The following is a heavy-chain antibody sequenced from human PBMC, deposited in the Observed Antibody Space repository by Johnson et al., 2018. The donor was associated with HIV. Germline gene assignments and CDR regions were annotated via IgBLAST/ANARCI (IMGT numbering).Heavy chain of an antibody. J-gene: IGHJ3*02. Sequence: QVQLVESGGGVVQPGRSLRLSCSASGFSFNDYAMHWVRQAPGKGLEWVAVISFDGGAIYYADSVEGRFTISRDNSKNTLYLQMNSLRAEDTAVYYCARVEPIRRAIDAFDIWGQGTMVTVSS. CDR3: ARVEPIRRAIDAFDI. V-gene: IGHV3-30-3*01. CDR2: ISFDGGAI. CDR1: GFSFNDYA.